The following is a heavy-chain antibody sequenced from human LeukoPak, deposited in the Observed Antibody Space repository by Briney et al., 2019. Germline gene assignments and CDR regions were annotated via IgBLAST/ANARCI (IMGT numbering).Heavy chain of an antibody. J-gene: IGHJ6*02. D-gene: IGHD3-3*01. CDR3: AREGRRDFCSGPRIPTYYYYGMDV. CDR2: IYYSGST. CDR1: GGSISSYY. Sequence: SETLSLTCTVSGGSISSYYWSWIRHPPGKGVEWIGYIYYSGSTNYNPSLKSRVTISVDTSKNQFSLKLSSVTAADTAVYYCAREGRRDFCSGPRIPTYYYYGMDVWGQGTTVTVSS. V-gene: IGHV4-59*01.